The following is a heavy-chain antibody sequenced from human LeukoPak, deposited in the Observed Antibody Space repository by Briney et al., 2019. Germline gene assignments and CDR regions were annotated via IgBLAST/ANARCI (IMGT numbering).Heavy chain of an antibody. CDR2: INHSGST. CDR1: GGSFSGYY. Sequence: KPSETLSLTCAVYGGSFSGYYWSWIRQPPGKGLEWIGEINHSGSTNYNPSLKSRVTISVDTSKNQFSLKLSSVTAADTAVYYRASAYYYDSSGYYPHRAQYYYYYYMDVWGKGTTVTVSS. J-gene: IGHJ6*03. D-gene: IGHD3-22*01. V-gene: IGHV4-34*01. CDR3: ASAYYYDSSGYYPHRAQYYYYYYMDV.